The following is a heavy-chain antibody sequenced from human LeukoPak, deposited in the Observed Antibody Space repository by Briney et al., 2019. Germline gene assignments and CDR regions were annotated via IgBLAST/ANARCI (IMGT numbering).Heavy chain of an antibody. D-gene: IGHD5-24*01. Sequence: SETLSLTCTVSGGSISSGSYYWSWIRQPPGKGLEWIGYIYYTGNTNYNPSLKSRVTISVDTSKNQFSLRLSSVTAADTAVYYCARDRLQLHSWGQGTLVTVSS. CDR3: ARDRLQLHS. J-gene: IGHJ4*02. V-gene: IGHV4-61*01. CDR1: GGSISSGSYY. CDR2: IYYTGNT.